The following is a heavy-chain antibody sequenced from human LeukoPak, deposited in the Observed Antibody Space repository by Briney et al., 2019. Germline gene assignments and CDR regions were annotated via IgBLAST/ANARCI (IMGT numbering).Heavy chain of an antibody. D-gene: IGHD3-22*01. CDR2: IYYSGST. CDR3: ARVRRYYDSSGYLPHWFDP. J-gene: IGHJ5*02. Sequence: SETLSLTCTVSGGSISSYYWSWIRQPPGKGLEWIGYIYYSGSTNYNPSLKSRVTISVDTSKNQFSLKLSSVTAADTAVYYCARVRRYYDSSGYLPHWFDPWGQGTLVTVSS. V-gene: IGHV4-59*01. CDR1: GGSISSYY.